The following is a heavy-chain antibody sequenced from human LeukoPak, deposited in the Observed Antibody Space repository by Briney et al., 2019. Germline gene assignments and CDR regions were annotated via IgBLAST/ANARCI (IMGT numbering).Heavy chain of an antibody. CDR2: ISGDGVST. J-gene: IGHJ4*02. V-gene: IGHV3-43*02. CDR1: GLPIGDFA. Sequence: PGGSLRLSCVASGLPIGDFAMHWVRQAPGQGLEWVSLISGDGVSTFFTDSVKGRFSISRDNSKNSLFLEMSSLRTEDTAMYYCARESGKFDYWGQGTQVAVSS. CDR3: ARESGKFDY.